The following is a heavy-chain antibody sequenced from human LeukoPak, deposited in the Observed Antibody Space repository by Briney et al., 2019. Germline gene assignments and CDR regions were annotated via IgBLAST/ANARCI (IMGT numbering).Heavy chain of an antibody. CDR3: ASVLLWFGELAY. CDR1: GGSISSSSYY. Sequence: SETLSLTCTVSGGSISSSSYYWGWIRQPPGKGLEWIGSIYYSGSTYYNPSLKSRVTISVDTSKNQFSLKLSSVTAADTAVYYCASVLLWFGELAYWGQGTLVTVSS. V-gene: IGHV4-39*01. D-gene: IGHD3-10*01. J-gene: IGHJ4*02. CDR2: IYYSGST.